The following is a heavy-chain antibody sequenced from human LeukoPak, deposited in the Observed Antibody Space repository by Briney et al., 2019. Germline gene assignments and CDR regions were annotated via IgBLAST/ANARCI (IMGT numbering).Heavy chain of an antibody. CDR2: INHSGST. V-gene: IGHV4-34*01. Sequence: SETLSLTCAVYGGSFSGYYWSWIRQPPGKGLEWIGEINHSGSTNYNPSLKSRVTISVDTSKNQLSLKLSSVTAADTAVYYCAKSNGYGLVDIWGQGTMVTVSS. D-gene: IGHD3-10*01. CDR1: GGSFSGYY. CDR3: AKSNGYGLVDI. J-gene: IGHJ3*02.